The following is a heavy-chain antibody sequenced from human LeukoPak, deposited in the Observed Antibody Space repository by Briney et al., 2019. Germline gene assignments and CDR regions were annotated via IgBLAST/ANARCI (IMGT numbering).Heavy chain of an antibody. CDR3: AKDHCSGFPGCYYFDF. V-gene: IGHV3-30*02. CDR1: EFTFSSYG. Sequence: GGSLRLSCAASEFTFSSYGLHWVRQAPGKGLEWVAFIWYDGSKKYYADSVKGRFVISRDNSNNRLYLQMDSVRVEDTAMYYCAKDHCSGFPGCYYFDFWGRGTLVTVSS. D-gene: IGHD2-15*01. J-gene: IGHJ2*01. CDR2: IWYDGSKK.